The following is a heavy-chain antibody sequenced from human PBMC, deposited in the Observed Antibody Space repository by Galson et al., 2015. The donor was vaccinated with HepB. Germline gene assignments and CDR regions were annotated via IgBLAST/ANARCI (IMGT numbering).Heavy chain of an antibody. CDR1: GFTFSSYA. D-gene: IGHD3-22*01. Sequence: SLRLSCAASGFTFSSYAMSWVRQAPGKGLEWVSAISGSGGSTYYADSVKGRFTISRDNSKNTLYLQMNSLRAEDTAVYYCAKELPTSMIVVVTPAFDYWGQGTLVTVSS. CDR3: AKELPTSMIVVVTPAFDY. V-gene: IGHV3-23*01. CDR2: ISGSGGST. J-gene: IGHJ4*02.